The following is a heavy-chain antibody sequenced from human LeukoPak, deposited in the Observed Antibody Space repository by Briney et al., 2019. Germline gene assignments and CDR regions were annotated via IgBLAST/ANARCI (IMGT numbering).Heavy chain of an antibody. CDR3: ARGQTMVRGVIITPSYYYMDV. Sequence: SETLSLTCTVSGGSISSYYWCWIRQPPGKGLEWIGYIYYSGGTNYNPSLKSRVTISVDTSKNQFSLKLSSVTAADTAVYYCARGQTMVRGVIITPSYYYMDVWGKGTTVTVSS. D-gene: IGHD3-10*01. CDR1: GGSISSYY. V-gene: IGHV4-59*01. CDR2: IYYSGGT. J-gene: IGHJ6*03.